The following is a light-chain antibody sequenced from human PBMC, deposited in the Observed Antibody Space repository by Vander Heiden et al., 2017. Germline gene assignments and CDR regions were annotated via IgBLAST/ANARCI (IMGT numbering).Light chain of an antibody. CDR1: SGRRSYA. J-gene: IGLJ3*02. CDR2: LNSDGSH. CDR3: QTWGTGIGV. Sequence: QLVLTQSPSASASLGASVKLTLTLSSGRRSYAIAWHQQQPEKGPRYLMKLNSDGSHSKGDGIPDRFSGSSSGAERYLTISSLQSEDEADYYCQTWGTGIGVFGGGTKLTVL. V-gene: IGLV4-69*01.